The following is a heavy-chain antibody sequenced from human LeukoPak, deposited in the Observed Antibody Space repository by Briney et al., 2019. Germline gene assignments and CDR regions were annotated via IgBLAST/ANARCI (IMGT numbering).Heavy chain of an antibody. CDR1: GFTFSSYS. Sequence: GGSLRLSCATSGFTFSSYSMNWVRQAPGKGLEWVSSISSSSIYIYYADSVKGRFTISRDNAKSSLYLQISSLRAEDTAMYYCAREERDGYNYYWYFDLWGRGTLVTVSS. J-gene: IGHJ2*01. D-gene: IGHD5-24*01. CDR3: AREERDGYNYYWYFDL. CDR2: ISSSSIYI. V-gene: IGHV3-21*01.